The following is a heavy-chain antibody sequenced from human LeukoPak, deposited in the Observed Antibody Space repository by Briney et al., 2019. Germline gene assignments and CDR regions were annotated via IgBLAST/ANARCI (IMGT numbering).Heavy chain of an antibody. J-gene: IGHJ4*02. Sequence: GGSLRLSCAASGFTFSSYSMNWVRQAPGKGLEWVSSISSSSSYIYYADSVKGRFTISRDNAKNSLYLQMNSLRAEDTAVYYCARDARYDSSGYPYWGQGTLVTVSS. CDR2: ISSSSSYI. CDR3: ARDARYDSSGYPY. D-gene: IGHD3-22*01. V-gene: IGHV3-21*01. CDR1: GFTFSSYS.